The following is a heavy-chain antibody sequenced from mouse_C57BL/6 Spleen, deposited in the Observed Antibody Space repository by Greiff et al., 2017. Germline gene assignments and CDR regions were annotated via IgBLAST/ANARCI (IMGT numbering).Heavy chain of an antibody. J-gene: IGHJ4*01. CDR1: GYTFTSYT. CDR3: ARGLYYAMDY. D-gene: IGHD3-3*01. Sequence: QVQLQQSGAELARPGASVKMSCKASGYTFTSYTMHWVKQRPGQGLEWIGYINPSSGYNKYNQKFKDKATLTADKSSSTADMQLSSLTSEDSAVYYCARGLYYAMDYWGQGTSVTVSS. CDR2: INPSSGYN. V-gene: IGHV1-4*01.